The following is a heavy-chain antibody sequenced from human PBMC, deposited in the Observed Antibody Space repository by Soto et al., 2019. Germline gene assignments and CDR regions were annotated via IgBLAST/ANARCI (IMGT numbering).Heavy chain of an antibody. CDR1: GFTFSSYG. V-gene: IGHV3-48*02. Sequence: EVQLVNSGGGLVQPGGSLRLSCVASGFTFSSYGMNWVRQAPGKGLEWVSYISSGRPTTNYADSVKGRFTISRDNAKSSPVLHLKSLTDDDTAVYYCARGGAGRRDYWGQGTLVIVSS. CDR2: ISSGRPTT. J-gene: IGHJ4*02. CDR3: ARGGAGRRDY. D-gene: IGHD6-13*01.